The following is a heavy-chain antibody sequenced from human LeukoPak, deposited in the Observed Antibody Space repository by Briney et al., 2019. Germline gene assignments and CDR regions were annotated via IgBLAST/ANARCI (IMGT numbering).Heavy chain of an antibody. CDR2: IYHSGST. CDR1: GGSISSSNW. Sequence: PSEALSLTCAVSGGSISSSNWWSWVRQPPGKGLEWIGEIYHSGSTNYNPSLKSRVTISVDTSKNQFSLKLSSVTAADTAVYYCARGLSGYYPNYYYYMDVWGKGTTVTVSS. J-gene: IGHJ6*03. D-gene: IGHD3-22*01. CDR3: ARGLSGYYPNYYYYMDV. V-gene: IGHV4-4*02.